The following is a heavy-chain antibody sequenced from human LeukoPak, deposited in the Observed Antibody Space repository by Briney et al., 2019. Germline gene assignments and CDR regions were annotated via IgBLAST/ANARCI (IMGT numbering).Heavy chain of an antibody. CDR1: GGTFRSYV. CDR3: ARGTVVPAAGPGRYDHYVMDV. V-gene: IGHV1-69*01. D-gene: IGHD2-2*01. Sequence: SVKVSCKASGGTFRSYVISWVRQAPGQGLEWMGGIIPIFGAANYAQKFQGRVTITADESTSTAYMELSSLRSEDTAVYYCARGTVVPAAGPGRYDHYVMDVWGQGTTVTVSS. CDR2: IIPIFGAA. J-gene: IGHJ6*02.